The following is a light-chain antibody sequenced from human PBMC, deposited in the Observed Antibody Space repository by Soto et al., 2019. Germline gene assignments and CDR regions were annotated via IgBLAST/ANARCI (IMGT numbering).Light chain of an antibody. CDR3: QHYNNWPPWT. Sequence: IVLTQSPATLSVSLGERVTLSCRASESAGTFIAWYQQKPGQSPRLLIYGVSTRTAGLPARFSGTGSGTDFTLTISSVQSEDFAIYYCQHYNNWPPWTFGQGTKVDIK. V-gene: IGKV3-15*01. CDR1: ESAGTF. J-gene: IGKJ1*01. CDR2: GVS.